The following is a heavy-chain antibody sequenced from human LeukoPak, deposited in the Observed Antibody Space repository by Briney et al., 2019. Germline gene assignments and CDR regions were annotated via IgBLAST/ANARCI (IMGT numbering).Heavy chain of an antibody. V-gene: IGHV4-39*01. CDR1: GGSISSSNYY. D-gene: IGHD3-10*01. CDR2: IYYTGST. J-gene: IGHJ4*02. Sequence: SETLSLTCSVSGGSISSSNYYWGWVRQPQGKGLDWIATIYYTGSTYYNPSLKSRVTISVDTSKNQFSLSLTSVTAADTAVYFCASRPTFYYGSGSYPRRFYDSWGQGILVTVSS. CDR3: ASRPTFYYGSGSYPRRFYDS.